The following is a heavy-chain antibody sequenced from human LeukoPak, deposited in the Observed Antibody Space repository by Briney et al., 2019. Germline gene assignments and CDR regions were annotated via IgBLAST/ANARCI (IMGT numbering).Heavy chain of an antibody. CDR3: ARARGRFMVRGVIEVFSGFWFDP. V-gene: IGHV1-69*13. Sequence: ASVKVSCKASGGTFSSYAISWVRQAPGQGLEWMGGIIPIFGTANYAQKFQGRVTITADESTSTAYMELSSLRSEDTAVYYCARARGRFMVRGVIEVFSGFWFDPWGQGTLVTVSS. CDR2: IIPIFGTA. J-gene: IGHJ5*02. CDR1: GGTFSSYA. D-gene: IGHD3-10*01.